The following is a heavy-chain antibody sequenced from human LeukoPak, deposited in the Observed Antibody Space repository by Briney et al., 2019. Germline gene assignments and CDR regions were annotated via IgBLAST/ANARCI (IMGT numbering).Heavy chain of an antibody. V-gene: IGHV3-20*04. CDR1: GFTFDDYG. CDR3: ARDSDYYDSRPALGYYYYYMDV. J-gene: IGHJ6*03. Sequence: GGSLRLSRAASGFTFDDYGMSWVRQAPGKGPEWVSGINWNGGSTGYADSVKGRFTISRDNAKNSLYLQMNSLRAEDTALYYCARDSDYYDSRPALGYYYYYMDVWGKGTTVTVSS. D-gene: IGHD3-22*01. CDR2: INWNGGST.